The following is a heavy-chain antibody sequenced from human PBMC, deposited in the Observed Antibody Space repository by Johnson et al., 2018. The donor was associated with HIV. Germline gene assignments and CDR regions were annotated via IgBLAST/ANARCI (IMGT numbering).Heavy chain of an antibody. J-gene: IGHJ3*02. D-gene: IGHD5-12*01. CDR1: GFTFSGSA. CDR3: TRHGGYDPRGYVGACDI. V-gene: IGHV3-73*02. CDR2: IRSKANSYAT. Sequence: EVQLVESGGGLVQPGGSLKLSCAASGFTFSGSAMHWVRQASGKGLEWVGRIRSKANSYATAYAASVKGRFTISRDDSKNTAYLQMNSLKTEDTAGYYCTRHGGYDPRGYVGACDIWGQGTMVTVSS.